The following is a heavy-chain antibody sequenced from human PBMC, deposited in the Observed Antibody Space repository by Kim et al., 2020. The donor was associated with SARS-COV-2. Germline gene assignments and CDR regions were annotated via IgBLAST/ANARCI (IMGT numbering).Heavy chain of an antibody. J-gene: IGHJ2*01. V-gene: IGHV3-9*01. Sequence: GGSLRLSCVASGFTFKDYAMHWVRQAPGKGLEWLSAISWNSGSIGYADSVQGRITVSRDNAKNALYLQINSLRSEDTAFYYCAKDPGSGTYYSFWYLDLWGRGTLVTVSS. D-gene: IGHD3-10*01. CDR3: AKDPGSGTYYSFWYLDL. CDR1: GFTFKDYA. CDR2: ISWNSGSI.